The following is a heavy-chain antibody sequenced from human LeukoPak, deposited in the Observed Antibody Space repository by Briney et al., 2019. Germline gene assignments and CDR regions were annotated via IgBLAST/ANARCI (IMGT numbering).Heavy chain of an antibody. V-gene: IGHV4-59*01. CDR3: ARDSKIFTIDAFDI. J-gene: IGHJ3*02. CDR2: VDYSGTT. CDR1: GGSISTYS. D-gene: IGHD2/OR15-2a*01. Sequence: SETLSLTCTVSGGSISTYSWSWIRQPPGEGLEWIGYVDYSGTTTYNPSLKSRVIISVDRSNNQFSPKLNSVTAADTAVYYCARDSKIFTIDAFDIWGQGTMITVSS.